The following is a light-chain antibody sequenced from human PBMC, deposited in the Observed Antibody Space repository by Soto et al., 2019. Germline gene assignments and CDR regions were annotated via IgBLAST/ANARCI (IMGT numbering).Light chain of an antibody. Sequence: EIVLTQSPVTLSVSPGERATLSCRASQEVSTTVAWYQQKPGLVPRLLIFAASTRATGVPARFSGSGSGTEFTLTISSLQSEDFALYYCQQYNNWPLTFGGGTKVELK. CDR2: AAS. CDR1: QEVSTT. V-gene: IGKV3-15*01. CDR3: QQYNNWPLT. J-gene: IGKJ4*01.